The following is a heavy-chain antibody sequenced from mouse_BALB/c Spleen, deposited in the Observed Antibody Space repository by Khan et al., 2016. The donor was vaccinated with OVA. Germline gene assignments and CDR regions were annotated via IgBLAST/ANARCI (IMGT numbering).Heavy chain of an antibody. Sequence: QIQLVQSGPELKKSGETVRISCKASGYTFTTAGMQWVQKMPGKGLKWIGWINTHSGVPKYAEDFKGRFAFSLETSASTAYLQITNLKNEDTATHFCARGGAAYYRYDGGAMDYWGQGTSVTVSS. CDR1: GYTFTTAG. CDR3: ARGGAAYYRYDGGAMDY. D-gene: IGHD2-14*01. J-gene: IGHJ4*01. V-gene: IGHV9-4*02. CDR2: INTHSGVP.